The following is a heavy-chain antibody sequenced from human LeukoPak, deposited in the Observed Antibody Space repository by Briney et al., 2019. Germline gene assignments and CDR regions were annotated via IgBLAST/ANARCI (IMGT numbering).Heavy chain of an antibody. V-gene: IGHV1-2*02. Sequence: ASVRVSCKTSGYTFSGNYIYCGRQAPGQGLEWMGWINPNSGDTNYAQKFQGRVTMTRDTSISTAYMDLSSLISDDTAVYYCARGGSSSGSYYYGVDAWGQGTTVTVSS. D-gene: IGHD3-10*01. CDR1: GYTFSGNY. J-gene: IGHJ6*02. CDR2: INPNSGDT. CDR3: ARGGSSSGSYYYGVDA.